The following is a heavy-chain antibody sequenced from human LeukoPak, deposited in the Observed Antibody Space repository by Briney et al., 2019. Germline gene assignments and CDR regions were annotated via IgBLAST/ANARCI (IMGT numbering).Heavy chain of an antibody. D-gene: IGHD3-10*01. V-gene: IGHV4-38-2*01. CDR2: IYYSGST. J-gene: IGHJ6*03. CDR3: ARRVGRYFGERAYYYNYMDV. Sequence: KPGGSLRLSCAASGFTFNNAWMSWVRQAPGKGLEWIGSIYYSGSTYYNPSLKSRVTISVDTSKNQFSLKLSSVTAADTAVYYCARRVGRYFGERAYYYNYMDVWGKGTMVTISS. CDR1: GFTFNNAW.